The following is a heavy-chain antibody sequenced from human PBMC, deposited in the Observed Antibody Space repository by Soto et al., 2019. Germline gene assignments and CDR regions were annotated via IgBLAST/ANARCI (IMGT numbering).Heavy chain of an antibody. D-gene: IGHD1-1*01. J-gene: IGHJ3*02. CDR2: ISYDGSNK. V-gene: IGHV3-30-3*01. Sequence: QVQLVESGGGVVQPGRSLRLSCAASGFTFSSYAMHWVRQAPGKGLEWVAVISYDGSNKYYADSVKGRFTISRDNSKNTLYLKVNSLRAENTAVYYCARATRRNDVAFDIWGRGTMVTVSS. CDR1: GFTFSSYA. CDR3: ARATRRNDVAFDI.